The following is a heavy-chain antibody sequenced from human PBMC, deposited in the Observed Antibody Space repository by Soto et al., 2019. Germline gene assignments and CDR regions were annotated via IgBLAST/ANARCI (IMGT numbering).Heavy chain of an antibody. Sequence: ASVKVSCKASGYTFTSYGISWVRQAPGQGLEWMGWISAYNGNTNYAQKLQGRVTMTTDTSTSQAYMELRSLRSDDTAVYYCARTGLEPASETNFDYWGQGTLVTVSS. CDR2: ISAYNGNT. J-gene: IGHJ4*02. V-gene: IGHV1-18*01. CDR3: ARTGLEPASETNFDY. CDR1: GYTFTSYG. D-gene: IGHD1-1*01.